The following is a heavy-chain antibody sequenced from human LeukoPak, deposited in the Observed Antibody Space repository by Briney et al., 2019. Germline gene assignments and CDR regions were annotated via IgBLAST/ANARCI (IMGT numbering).Heavy chain of an antibody. CDR1: GGSFSGYY. J-gene: IGHJ6*02. V-gene: IGHV4-34*01. D-gene: IGHD3-22*01. Sequence: SETLSLTCAVYGGSFSGYYWSWIRQPPGKGLEWIGEINHSGSTNYNPSLKSRVTISVDTSKNQFSLKLSSVTAADTAVYYCARGSSGSYRPYYYYYGMEVWGQGTTVTVS. CDR3: ARGSSGSYRPYYYYYGMEV. CDR2: INHSGST.